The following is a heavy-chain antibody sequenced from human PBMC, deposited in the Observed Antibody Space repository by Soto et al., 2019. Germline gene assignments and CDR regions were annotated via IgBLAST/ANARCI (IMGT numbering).Heavy chain of an antibody. V-gene: IGHV3-23*01. CDR1: GFTFSNYA. CDR3: AKDPTTVTTSLLTH. CDR2: ISGSGDST. Sequence: GGSLRLSCAASGFTFSNYAMSWVRQAPGKGLEWVSGISGSGDSTFYADSVKGRFTISRDNSKNTLYLQMNSLRAEDTAIYYCAKDPTTVTTSLLTHWGQGTLVTVSS. J-gene: IGHJ4*02. D-gene: IGHD4-17*01.